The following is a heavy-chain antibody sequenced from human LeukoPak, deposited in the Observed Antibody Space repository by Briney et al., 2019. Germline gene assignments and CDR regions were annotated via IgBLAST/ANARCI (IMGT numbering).Heavy chain of an antibody. CDR1: GYTFTGYY. CDR2: INPNNGGT. CDR3: ARICSGGSCYPFDY. J-gene: IGHJ4*02. Sequence: GASVKVSCKASGYTFTGYYIHWVRQAPGQGLEWMGWINPNNGGTNYAQKFQGRVTMTRDTSISTAYMEPSRLRSDDTAVYYCARICSGGSCYPFDYWGQGTLVTVSS. D-gene: IGHD2-15*01. V-gene: IGHV1-2*02.